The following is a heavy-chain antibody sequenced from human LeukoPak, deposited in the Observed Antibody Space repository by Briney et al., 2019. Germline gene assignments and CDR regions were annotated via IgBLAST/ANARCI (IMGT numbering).Heavy chain of an antibody. V-gene: IGHV1-69*13. J-gene: IGHJ4*02. Sequence: SVKVSCKASGGTFSSYAISWVRQAPGQGLEWMGGIIPIFGTANYAQKFQGRVTITADESTSTAYMELSSLRSEDTAVYYCARAPKGGSYFGCWGQGTLVTVSS. CDR1: GGTFSSYA. CDR2: IIPIFGTA. CDR3: ARAPKGGSYFGC. D-gene: IGHD3-16*01.